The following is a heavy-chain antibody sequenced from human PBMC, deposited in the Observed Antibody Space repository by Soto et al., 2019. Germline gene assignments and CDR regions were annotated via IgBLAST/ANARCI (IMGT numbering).Heavy chain of an antibody. CDR1: GGSISSGDHY. D-gene: IGHD4-17*01. Sequence: QVQLQESGPGLVKPSQTLSLTCSVSGGSISSGDHYWNWIRQPPGKGLEWIGAIYYTGSTYYNAPLKSRIIISVDTSKNQLSLQSSPVTAADPAVYYCARAMFTSDYGDYVGDWYFDLWGRGTLVSVS. J-gene: IGHJ2*01. CDR2: IYYTGST. CDR3: ARAMFTSDYGDYVGDWYFDL. V-gene: IGHV4-30-4*01.